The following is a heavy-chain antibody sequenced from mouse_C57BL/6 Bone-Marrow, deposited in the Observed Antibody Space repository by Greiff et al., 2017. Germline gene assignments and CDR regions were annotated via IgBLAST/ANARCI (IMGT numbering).Heavy chain of an antibody. D-gene: IGHD1-1*01. V-gene: IGHV1-85*01. Sequence: QVQLQQSGPELVKPGASVKLSCKASGYTFTSYDINWVKQRPGQGLEWIGWIYPRAGSTKYNEKFKGKAPLTVDTSSSTAYKELHSLTSEDSAVYVCARDYGSSYWYFDVWGTGTTVTVSS. CDR3: ARDYGSSYWYFDV. J-gene: IGHJ1*03. CDR2: IYPRAGST. CDR1: GYTFTSYD.